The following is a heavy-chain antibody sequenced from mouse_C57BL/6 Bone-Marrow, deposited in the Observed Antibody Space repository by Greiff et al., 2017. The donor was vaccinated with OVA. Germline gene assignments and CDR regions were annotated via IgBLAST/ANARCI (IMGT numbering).Heavy chain of an antibody. V-gene: IGHV7-3*01. Sequence: EVQGVESGGGLVQPGDSLRLSCAASGFNFTNYYISWVRQPPRKALEWLAFIRNKPNGSTTEYSASVKGRFTISRDNSQSILYLQMNALRAEDSATYYCARYKGRVAVDYFDYWGQGTALTVSS. D-gene: IGHD1-1*01. CDR3: ARYKGRVAVDYFDY. CDR1: GFNFTNYY. CDR2: IRNKPNGSTT. J-gene: IGHJ2*01.